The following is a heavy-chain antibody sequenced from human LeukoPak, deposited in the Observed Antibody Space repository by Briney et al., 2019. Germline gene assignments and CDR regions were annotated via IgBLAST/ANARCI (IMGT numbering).Heavy chain of an antibody. J-gene: IGHJ4*02. Sequence: SETLSLTCTVSGGSISSYYWGWIRQPAGKGLEWIGRIYTSGSTNYNPSLKSRVTMSVDTSKNQFSLKLSSVTAADTAVYCCARDAFNAENYYDSSGSFDYWGQGTLVTVSS. CDR1: GGSISSYY. V-gene: IGHV4-4*07. CDR3: ARDAFNAENYYDSSGSFDY. D-gene: IGHD3-22*01. CDR2: IYTSGST.